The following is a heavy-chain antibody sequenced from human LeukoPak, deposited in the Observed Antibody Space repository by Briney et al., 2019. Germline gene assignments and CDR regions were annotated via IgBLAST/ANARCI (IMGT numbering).Heavy chain of an antibody. CDR1: GFTFRSYW. V-gene: IGHV3-74*01. Sequence: PGGSLRLSCAASGFTFRSYWMHWVRQAPGKGLVWVSRINDDGSDTNYADSVKGRFTISRDNAKNTLFLQMNSLRAEDPAVNYCVSDPQVRPGLFDYWGQGTLVTVSS. CDR3: VSDPQVRPGLFDY. D-gene: IGHD1-14*01. CDR2: INDDGSDT. J-gene: IGHJ4*02.